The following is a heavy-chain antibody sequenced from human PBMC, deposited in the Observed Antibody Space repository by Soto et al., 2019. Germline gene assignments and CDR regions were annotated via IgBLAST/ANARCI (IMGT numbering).Heavy chain of an antibody. CDR3: ARDRFWSGYSTLYYFDY. Sequence: GGSLRLSCAASGFTFSSYWMSWVRQAPGKGLEWVANIKQDGSEKYYVDSVKGRFTISRDNAKNSLYLQMNSLRAEDTAVYYCARDRFWSGYSTLYYFDYWGQGTLVTVSS. J-gene: IGHJ4*02. CDR1: GFTFSSYW. CDR2: IKQDGSEK. V-gene: IGHV3-7*01. D-gene: IGHD3-3*01.